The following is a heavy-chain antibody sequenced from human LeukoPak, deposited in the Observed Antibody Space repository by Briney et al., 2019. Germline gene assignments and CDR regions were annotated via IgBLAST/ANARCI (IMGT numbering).Heavy chain of an antibody. CDR3: ASEYCSGGSCYLYNYMDV. CDR1: GFTFSSYE. V-gene: IGHV3-48*03. D-gene: IGHD2-15*01. J-gene: IGHJ6*03. CDR2: ISGSSATI. Sequence: GGSLRLSCAAPGFTFSSYEMNWVRQAPGKGLGWVSYISGSSATIHYADSVKGRFTISRDNAKNSLYLQMNSLRAEDTAVYYCASEYCSGGSCYLYNYMDVWGKGTTVTVS.